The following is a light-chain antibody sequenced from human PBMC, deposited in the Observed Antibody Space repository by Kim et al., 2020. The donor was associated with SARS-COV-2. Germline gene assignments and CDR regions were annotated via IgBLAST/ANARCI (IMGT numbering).Light chain of an antibody. Sequence: GDRVTITCRASQSISSWLAWYQQKPGKAPKLLIYDASSLESGVPSRFSGSGSGTEFTLTISSLQPDDFATYYCQQYSSYPYTFGQGTKLEI. J-gene: IGKJ2*01. CDR1: QSISSW. CDR3: QQYSSYPYT. CDR2: DAS. V-gene: IGKV1-5*01.